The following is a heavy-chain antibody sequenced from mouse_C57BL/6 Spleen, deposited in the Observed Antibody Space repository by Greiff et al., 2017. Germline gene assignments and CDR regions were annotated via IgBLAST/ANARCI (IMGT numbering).Heavy chain of an antibody. CDR2: IRNKANGYTP. D-gene: IGHD6-1*01. CDR1: GFTFTDYY. J-gene: IGHJ2*01. V-gene: IGHV7-3*01. Sequence: EVKLMESGGGLVQPGGSLSLSCEASGFTFTDYYMSWVRQPPGKALEWLGFIRNKANGYTPEYSAYVKGRFTISSDTSQSIPYLQMNALRAEDSATDYCSRYEAAQDYWGQGTTLTVSS. CDR3: SRYEAAQDY.